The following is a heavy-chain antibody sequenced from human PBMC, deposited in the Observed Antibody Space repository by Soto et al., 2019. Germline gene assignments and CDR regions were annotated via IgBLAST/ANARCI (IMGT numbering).Heavy chain of an antibody. D-gene: IGHD6-6*01. CDR2: IYYGGSA. CDR3: ARHVGSIDVWQLVPYFDY. Sequence: SETLSLTCTVSGGSISTYYWNWIRQPPGKGLEWIGYIYYGGSANYNPSLKSRVTISVDTSKNQFSLKLSSVTAADTAVYYCARHVGSIDVWQLVPYFDYWGQGTLVTAPQ. J-gene: IGHJ4*02. V-gene: IGHV4-59*08. CDR1: GGSISTYY.